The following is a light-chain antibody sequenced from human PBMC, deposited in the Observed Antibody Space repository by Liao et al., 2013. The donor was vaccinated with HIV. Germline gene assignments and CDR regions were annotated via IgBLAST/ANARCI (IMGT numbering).Light chain of an antibody. CDR1: NIGSKT. CDR2: YDS. CDR3: QVWDSVSDLRV. V-gene: IGLV3-21*04. J-gene: IGLJ3*02. Sequence: SYELTQPPSVSVAPGKTARIPCGGNNIGSKTVHWYQQRPGQAPVLVIFYDSERPSGIPERFSGSHSGNTATLIINRVEAGDEADYYCQVWDSVSDLRVFGGGTKADRP.